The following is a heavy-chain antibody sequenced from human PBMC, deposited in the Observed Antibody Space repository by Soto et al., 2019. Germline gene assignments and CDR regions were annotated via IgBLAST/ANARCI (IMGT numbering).Heavy chain of an antibody. CDR2: VYSTGGT. V-gene: IGHV4-59*08. CDR1: SGPTSSHN. CDR3: VRQGIGNLHGLVDV. Sequence: QVQLQQSGPGLVKPSETLSLTCSVSSGPTSSHNWGWIRQTPGRGLEWIGYVYSTGGTSYNPSRNSRVTISADTYTNHISLTLTSVTAADTAVYYCVRQGIGNLHGLVDVWGQGTTVRVSS. J-gene: IGHJ6*02. D-gene: IGHD1-1*01.